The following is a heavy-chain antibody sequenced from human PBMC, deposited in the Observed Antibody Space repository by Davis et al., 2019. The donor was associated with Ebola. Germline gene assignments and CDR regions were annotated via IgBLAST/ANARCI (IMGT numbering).Heavy chain of an antibody. V-gene: IGHV3-20*04. CDR1: GFTFDDYG. CDR3: ARVYDYYYYYYMDV. D-gene: IGHD3-16*01. CDR2: INWNGGST. J-gene: IGHJ6*03. Sequence: GESLKISCAASGFTFDDYGMSWVRQAPGKGLEWVSGINWNGGSTGYADSVKGRFTISRDNAKNSLYLQMNSLRAEDTALYYCARVYDYYYYYYMDVWGKGTTVTVSS.